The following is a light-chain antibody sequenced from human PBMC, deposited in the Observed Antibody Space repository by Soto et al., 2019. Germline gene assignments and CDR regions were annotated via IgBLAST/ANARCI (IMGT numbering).Light chain of an antibody. Sequence: EIVLTQSPGTLSLSPGERATLSCRASQTVSSIYLAWYQQKPGQAPRLLIYNGSNRATGIPDRFSGSGSGTAFTLTISRLEPEDFAVYYCQHYHSTLWTFGQGTKVEIK. CDR3: QHYHSTLWT. CDR1: QTVSSIY. V-gene: IGKV3-20*01. J-gene: IGKJ1*01. CDR2: NGS.